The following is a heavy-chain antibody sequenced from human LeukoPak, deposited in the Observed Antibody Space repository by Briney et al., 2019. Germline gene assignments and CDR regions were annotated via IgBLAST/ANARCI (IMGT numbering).Heavy chain of an antibody. CDR1: GGSFSGYY. CDR3: ARHPRLEGWFDP. CDR2: INHSGST. V-gene: IGHV4-34*01. D-gene: IGHD4-11*01. Sequence: SETLSLTCAVYGGSFSGYYWSWIRQPPGKGLEWIGEINHSGSTNYNPSLKSRVTISVDTTKNQFSLKLSSVTAADTAVYYCARHPRLEGWFDPWGQGTLVTVSS. J-gene: IGHJ5*02.